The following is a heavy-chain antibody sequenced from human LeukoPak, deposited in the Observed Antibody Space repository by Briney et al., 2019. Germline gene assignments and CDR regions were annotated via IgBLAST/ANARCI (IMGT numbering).Heavy chain of an antibody. Sequence: PGGSLRLSCAASGFTFSGSAMHWVRQASGKGLEWVGRIRSKANSYATAYAASVKGRFTISRDDSKNTAYLQMNSLKTEDTAVYYCTTTVVTPGGDYWGQGTLVTVSS. CDR3: TTTVVTPGGDY. CDR2: IRSKANSYAT. CDR1: GFTFSGSA. D-gene: IGHD4-23*01. V-gene: IGHV3-73*01. J-gene: IGHJ4*02.